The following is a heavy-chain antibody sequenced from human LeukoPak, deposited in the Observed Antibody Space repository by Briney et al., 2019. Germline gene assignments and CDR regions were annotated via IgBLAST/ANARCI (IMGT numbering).Heavy chain of an antibody. CDR2: ISHSGST. V-gene: IGHV4-38-2*01. Sequence: KPSETLSLTCAVSGYSISSGYYWGWIRQPPGKGLDWIGSISHSGSTYYNPSLRSRATISIDTSKNQFSLRLNSVTATDTAVYYCARVGGYSYGNYYFNYWGQGTLVTVSS. CDR1: GYSISSGYY. CDR3: ARVGGYSYGNYYFNY. D-gene: IGHD5-18*01. J-gene: IGHJ4*02.